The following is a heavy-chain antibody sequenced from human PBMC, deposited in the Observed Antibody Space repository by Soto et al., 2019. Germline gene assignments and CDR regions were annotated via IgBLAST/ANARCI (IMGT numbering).Heavy chain of an antibody. CDR3: ARRAASGRHFDH. V-gene: IGHV3-11*01. CDR2: ISSSGNSM. D-gene: IGHD6-13*01. J-gene: IGHJ4*02. CDR1: GFTFSDHY. Sequence: ESGGGLVMPGESLRLSCAASGFTFSDHYMSWIRQAPGKGLEWVSYISSSGNSMYYADSVKGRFTAYRDNAENSLYLQMNSLRDEDTAVYYCARRAASGRHFDHWGQGTLVSVSS.